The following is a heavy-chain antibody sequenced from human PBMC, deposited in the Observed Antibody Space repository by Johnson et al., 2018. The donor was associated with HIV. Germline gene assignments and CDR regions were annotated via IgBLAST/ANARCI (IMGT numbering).Heavy chain of an antibody. CDR3: TSKKSIGYCSGGSCYAPPFDI. CDR2: ISSSGSTI. V-gene: IGHV3-11*01. J-gene: IGHJ3*02. CDR1: GFTFSDYY. D-gene: IGHD2-15*01. Sequence: VQLVESGGGLVQPGGSLRLSCAASGFTFSDYYMSWIRQAPGKGLEWVSYISSSGSTIYYADSVKGRFTISRDNAKNSLYLQMNSLRAEDTAVYYCTSKKSIGYCSGGSCYAPPFDIWGQGTMVTVSS.